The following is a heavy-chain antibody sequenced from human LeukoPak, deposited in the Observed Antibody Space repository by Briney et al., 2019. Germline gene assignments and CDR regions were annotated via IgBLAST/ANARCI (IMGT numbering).Heavy chain of an antibody. CDR2: ISGSGGST. D-gene: IGHD3-3*01. J-gene: IGHJ5*02. Sequence: QPGASLRLSCAASGFTFSSYSMSWVRQAPGKGLEWVSAISGSGGSTYYADSVKGRFTISKDNSKTTLYLQMNSLRAEDTAVYYCAKAHWSGYFPNWFDPWGQGTLVTVSS. CDR3: AKAHWSGYFPNWFDP. CDR1: GFTFSSYS. V-gene: IGHV3-23*01.